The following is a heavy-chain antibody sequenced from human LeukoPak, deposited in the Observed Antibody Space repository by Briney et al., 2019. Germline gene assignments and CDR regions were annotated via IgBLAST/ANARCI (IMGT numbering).Heavy chain of an antibody. D-gene: IGHD3-9*01. CDR2: IDPSGSA. Sequence: SETLSLTCVVSGGSISPYYWSRIRQSPGKGLEWIGYIDPSGSASYNPSLKSRVTIFVDTSKNLVSLILTSVSASDTAIYYCARDHWLFSSKTWYYYGMDVWGQGTTVTVSS. J-gene: IGHJ6*02. V-gene: IGHV4-59*01. CDR3: ARDHWLFSSKTWYYYGMDV. CDR1: GGSISPYY.